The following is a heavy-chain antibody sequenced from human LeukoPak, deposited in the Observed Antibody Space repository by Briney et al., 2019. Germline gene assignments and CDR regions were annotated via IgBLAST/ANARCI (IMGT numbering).Heavy chain of an antibody. CDR1: GGSISSNNW. Sequence: SGTLSLTCAVSGGSISSNNWWNWVRQPPGKGLEWIAEIYHSGSTYYNPSLKSRVSISMDSSKNQFSVKLTSVTAADTALYYCARDEGDRSWPVYYYDSREAYAFDIWGRGTMVTVSS. V-gene: IGHV4-4*02. J-gene: IGHJ3*02. CDR3: ARDEGDRSWPVYYYDSREAYAFDI. D-gene: IGHD3-22*01. CDR2: IYHSGST.